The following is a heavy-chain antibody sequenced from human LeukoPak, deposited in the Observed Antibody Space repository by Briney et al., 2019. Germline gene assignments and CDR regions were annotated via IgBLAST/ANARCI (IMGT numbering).Heavy chain of an antibody. CDR2: IYYSGST. Sequence: PSQTLSLTCTVSGGSISSGGYYWSWIRQHPGKGLEWIGYIYYSGSTYYNPSLKSRVTISVDTSKNQFSLKLSSVTAADTAVYYCARDIRNSAAMAFDIWGQGTMVTVSS. J-gene: IGHJ3*02. D-gene: IGHD5-18*01. CDR3: ARDIRNSAAMAFDI. CDR1: GGSISSGGYY. V-gene: IGHV4-31*03.